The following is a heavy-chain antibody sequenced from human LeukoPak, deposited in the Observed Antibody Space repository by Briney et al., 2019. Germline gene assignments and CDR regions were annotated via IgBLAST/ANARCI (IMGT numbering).Heavy chain of an antibody. J-gene: IGHJ4*02. CDR3: ARVGYCSSTSCNDY. CDR1: GGSFSGYY. Sequence: SETLSLTCAVYGGSFSGYYWSWIRQHPGKGLEWIGYIYYSGSTYYNPSLKSRVTISVDTSMNQFSLKLSSVTAADTAVYYCARVGYCSSTSCNDYWGQGTLVTVSS. V-gene: IGHV4-31*11. CDR2: IYYSGST. D-gene: IGHD2-2*01.